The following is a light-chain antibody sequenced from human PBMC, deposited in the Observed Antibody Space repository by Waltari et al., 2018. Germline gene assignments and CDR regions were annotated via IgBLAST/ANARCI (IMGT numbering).Light chain of an antibody. CDR1: QDITIK. Sequence: DIQMTQSPSSLSASVGDRVTITCQASQDITIKLNWLQQKAGKAPPVLIFDASNSQAAVPSRFSGRGYGTNFAFTITSLQPEDVGTYYCQQYANLPLTFGGGTRVEIK. CDR3: QQYANLPLT. CDR2: DAS. J-gene: IGKJ4*01. V-gene: IGKV1-33*01.